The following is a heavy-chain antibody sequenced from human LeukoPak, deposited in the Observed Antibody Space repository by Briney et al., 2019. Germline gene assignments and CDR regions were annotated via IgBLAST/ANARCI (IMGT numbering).Heavy chain of an antibody. CDR2: INPSGGST. CDR3: ARGELGYCSSTSCYTDFDY. J-gene: IGHJ4*02. V-gene: IGHV1-46*01. Sequence: ASVKVSCKASGYTFTSYYMHWVRQAPGQGLEWMGIINPSGGSTSYAQKFQGRVTMTRDTSASTVYMELSSLRSEDTAVYYCARGELGYCSSTSCYTDFDYWGQGTLVTVSS. CDR1: GYTFTSYY. D-gene: IGHD2-2*02.